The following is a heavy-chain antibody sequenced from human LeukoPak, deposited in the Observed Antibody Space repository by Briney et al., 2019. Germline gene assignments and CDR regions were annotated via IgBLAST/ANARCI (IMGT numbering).Heavy chain of an antibody. CDR3: ARGGSYRRNYYYYYMDV. Sequence: SVKVSCKASGGTFSSYAISWVRQAPGQGLEWMGGIIPIFGTANYAQKFQGRVTITTDESTSTAYMELSSLRSEDTAVYYCARGGSYRRNYYYYYMDVWGKGTTVTVSS. CDR1: GGTFSSYA. V-gene: IGHV1-69*05. D-gene: IGHD1-26*01. J-gene: IGHJ6*03. CDR2: IIPIFGTA.